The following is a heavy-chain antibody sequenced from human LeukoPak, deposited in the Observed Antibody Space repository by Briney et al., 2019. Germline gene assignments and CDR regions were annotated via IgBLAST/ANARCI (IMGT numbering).Heavy chain of an antibody. V-gene: IGHV1-69*06. J-gene: IGHJ3*02. CDR2: ILPIFGTA. Sequence: SVKVSCKASGGTFSSYAISWVRQAPGQGLKWMERILPIFGTANYAQMFQRRVTITADKSTSTAYMELSSLRSEDTAVYYCASNSYGGYDAFDIWGQGTMVTVSS. CDR1: GGTFSSYA. D-gene: IGHD4-23*01. CDR3: ASNSYGGYDAFDI.